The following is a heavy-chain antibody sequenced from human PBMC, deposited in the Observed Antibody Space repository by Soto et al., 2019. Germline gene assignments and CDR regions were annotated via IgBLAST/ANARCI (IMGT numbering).Heavy chain of an antibody. CDR1: GFTFSNYG. Sequence: ALRLSCAASGFTFSNYGMSWVRQAPGKGLEWVSVISGSGGSTYYADSVKGRFTLSRDNSKNTVYLQMNSLRAEDTAVYYCAKDSPVGVPLLRDLHDWGQGTLVTVSS. D-gene: IGHD2-15*01. CDR3: AKDSPVGVPLLRDLHD. CDR2: ISGSGGST. V-gene: IGHV3-23*01. J-gene: IGHJ1*01.